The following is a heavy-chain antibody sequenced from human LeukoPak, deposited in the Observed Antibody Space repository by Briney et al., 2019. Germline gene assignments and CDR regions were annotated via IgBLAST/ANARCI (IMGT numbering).Heavy chain of an antibody. CDR2: IKEDGSEK. V-gene: IGHV3-7*01. Sequence: GGSLRLSCAASGFPFSNFHMSWVRQAPGKGLGWVANIKEDGSEKYYVDSVKGRFTISRDNAKNSLYLQMNSLRAEDTAVYYCRGSYQGLDYWGQGTLVTVSS. D-gene: IGHD3-16*01. CDR1: GFPFSNFH. J-gene: IGHJ4*02. CDR3: RGSYQGLDY.